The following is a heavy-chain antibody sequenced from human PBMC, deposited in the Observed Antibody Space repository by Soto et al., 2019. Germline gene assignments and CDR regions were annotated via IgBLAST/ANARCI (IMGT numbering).Heavy chain of an antibody. CDR2: ISSNGGST. CDR1: GFTFSSYA. D-gene: IGHD6-6*01. Sequence: PGGPLRLSCSASGFTFSSYAMHWVRQAPGKGLEYVSAISSNGGSTYYADSVKGRFTISRDNSKNTLYLQMSSLRAEDTAVYYCVKDSPSRAALGPSLFDYWGQGTLVTVSS. J-gene: IGHJ4*02. V-gene: IGHV3-64D*06. CDR3: VKDSPSRAALGPSLFDY.